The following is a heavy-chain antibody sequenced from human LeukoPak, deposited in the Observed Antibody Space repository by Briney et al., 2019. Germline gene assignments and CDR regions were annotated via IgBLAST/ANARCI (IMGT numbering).Heavy chain of an antibody. CDR3: ARDGEQQLVLRVPYYSYYGMDV. V-gene: IGHV1-18*01. J-gene: IGHJ6*02. Sequence: ATVTVSCTASGYTFTSYGISWVRQAPGQGLEWRGWISAYNGNTNYAQKLQGRVTMTTDTSTSTAYMELRSLRSDDTAVYYCARDGEQQLVLRVPYYSYYGMDVWGQGTTVTVSS. D-gene: IGHD6-13*01. CDR1: GYTFTSYG. CDR2: ISAYNGNT.